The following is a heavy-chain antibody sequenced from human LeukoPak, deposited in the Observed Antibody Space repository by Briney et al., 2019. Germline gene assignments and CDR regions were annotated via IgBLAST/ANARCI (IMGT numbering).Heavy chain of an antibody. CDR3: ARGDCYGACSCYNHFDY. CDR2: FYCGVSDV. Sequence: GESLNISCQGPGYIFYNYWIGWVRQIPGEGLDWTLTFYCGVSDVRYSPFRQGQVTISVDRSINTAYLQWRSMKASDTAMYYCARGDCYGACSCYNHFDYWGQGTLVTVSS. CDR1: GYIFYNYW. J-gene: IGHJ4*02. D-gene: IGHD3-10*01. V-gene: IGHV5-51*01.